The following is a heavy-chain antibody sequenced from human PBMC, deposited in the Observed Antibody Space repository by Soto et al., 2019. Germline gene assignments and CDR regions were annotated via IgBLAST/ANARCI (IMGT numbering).Heavy chain of an antibody. CDR3: GRAPRRGRWLQYPGPWYFDY. Sequence: PSETLSLTCAVYGGSFSGYYSSWIRQPPGKGLEWIGEINHSGSTNYNPSLKSRVTISVDTSKNQFSLKLSSVTAADTAVYYCGRAPRRGRWLQYPGPWYFDYWGQGTLVTVSS. CDR1: GGSFSGYY. J-gene: IGHJ4*02. V-gene: IGHV4-34*01. CDR2: INHSGST. D-gene: IGHD3-16*01.